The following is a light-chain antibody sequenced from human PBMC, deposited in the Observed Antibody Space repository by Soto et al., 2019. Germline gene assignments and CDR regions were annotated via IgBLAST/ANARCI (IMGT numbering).Light chain of an antibody. J-gene: IGLJ1*01. V-gene: IGLV2-14*01. Sequence: QSALTQPASVSGSPGQSITISCTGTSSEVGDYKYVSWYQKHPGKAPKALIYEVSNRPSGVSNRFSGSKSGNTASLTISGLQAEDEADYYCSSYTTSNTLVFGPGTKVTVL. CDR2: EVS. CDR1: SSEVGDYKY. CDR3: SSYTTSNTLV.